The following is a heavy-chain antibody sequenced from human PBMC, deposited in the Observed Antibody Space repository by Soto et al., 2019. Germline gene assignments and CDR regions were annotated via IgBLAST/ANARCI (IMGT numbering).Heavy chain of an antibody. V-gene: IGHV3-23*01. CDR1: GFTFDGYA. J-gene: IGHJ4*02. D-gene: IGHD3-16*01. CDR2: ISTSGGNT. CDR3: AKDHWGSY. Sequence: GGSLRLSCAASGFTFDGYAMSWVRQAPGKGLEWVSAISTSGGNTFYAVSVKGRFTITRDNSKNTLFLQMNSLRTEDTAVYYCAKDHWGSYSGQGTLVTVSS.